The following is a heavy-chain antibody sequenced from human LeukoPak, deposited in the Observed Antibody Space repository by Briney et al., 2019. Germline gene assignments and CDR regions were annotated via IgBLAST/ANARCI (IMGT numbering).Heavy chain of an antibody. V-gene: IGHV3-48*01. CDR1: GFTFSRYT. CDR2: ISSSSSTI. J-gene: IGHJ6*03. CDR3: AREHPLYYYMDV. Sequence: PGGSLRLSCAASGFTFSRYTMNWVRQAPGKGLEWVSYISSSSSTIYYADSVKGRFTISRDNAKNSLYLQMNSLRAEDTAVYYCAREHPLYYYMDVWGKGTTVTVSS.